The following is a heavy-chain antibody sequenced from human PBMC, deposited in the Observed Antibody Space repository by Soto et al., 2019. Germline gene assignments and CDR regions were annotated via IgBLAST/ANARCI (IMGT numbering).Heavy chain of an antibody. J-gene: IGHJ4*02. CDR1: GFTFSSYA. CDR2: ISYDGSNK. V-gene: IGHV3-30-3*01. CDR3: ARDLYDYVWGSYRSLDY. Sequence: GGSLRLSCAASGFTFSSYAMHWVRQAPGKGLEWVAVISYDGSNKYYADSVKGRFTISRDNSKNTLYLQMNSLRAEDTAVYYCARDLYDYVWGSYRSLDYWGQGTLLTVSS. D-gene: IGHD3-16*02.